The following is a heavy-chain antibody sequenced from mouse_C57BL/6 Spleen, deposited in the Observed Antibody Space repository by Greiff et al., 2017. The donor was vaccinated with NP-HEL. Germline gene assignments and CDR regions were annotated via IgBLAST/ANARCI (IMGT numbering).Heavy chain of an antibody. D-gene: IGHD2-4*01. CDR1: GYTFTDYY. V-gene: IGHV1-19*01. J-gene: IGHJ3*01. CDR2: INPYNGGT. CDR3: ARVGVYDYERFWYAY. Sequence: VQLQQSGPVLVKPGASVKMSCKASGYTFTDYYMNWVKQSHGKSLEWIGVINPYNGGTRYNQKFKGKATLTVDKSSSTAYMELNSLTSEDSADYYCARVGVYDYERFWYAYWGQGALVTVST.